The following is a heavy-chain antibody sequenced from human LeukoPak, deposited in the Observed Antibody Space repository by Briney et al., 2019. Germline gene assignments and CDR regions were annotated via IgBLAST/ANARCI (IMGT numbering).Heavy chain of an antibody. CDR2: INHSGST. CDR3: ARIRYFDWLSRYFDY. Sequence: PSETLSLTCAVYGGSFSGYYWSWIRQPPGKGLEWIGEINHSGSTNYNPSLKSRVTISVDTSQNQFSLKLSSVTAADTAVYYCARIRYFDWLSRYFDYWGQGTLVTVSS. CDR1: GGSFSGYY. J-gene: IGHJ4*02. V-gene: IGHV4-34*01. D-gene: IGHD3-9*01.